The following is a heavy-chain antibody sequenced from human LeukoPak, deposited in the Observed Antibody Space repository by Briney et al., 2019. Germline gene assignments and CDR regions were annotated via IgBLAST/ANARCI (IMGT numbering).Heavy chain of an antibody. CDR3: ARGTVVPAAPKLYNWFDP. CDR1: GGTFSSYA. Sequence: SVKVSCKASGGTFSSYAIGWVRQAPGQGLEWMGGIIPIFGTANYAQKFQGRVTITADESTSTAYMELSSLRSEDTAVYYCARGTVVPAAPKLYNWFDPWGQGTLVTVSS. V-gene: IGHV1-69*01. CDR2: IIPIFGTA. J-gene: IGHJ5*02. D-gene: IGHD2-2*01.